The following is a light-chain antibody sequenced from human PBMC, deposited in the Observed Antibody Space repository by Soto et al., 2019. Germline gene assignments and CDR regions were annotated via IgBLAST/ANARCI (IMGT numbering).Light chain of an antibody. CDR1: SSNIGANP. V-gene: IGLV1-44*01. J-gene: IGLJ2*01. CDR2: SDV. Sequence: QLVLTQPPSASGTPGQRVTISCSGSSSNIGANPVNWYRQVPGTAPTLLLYSDVQRPSGVPDRVAGSKSGTSASLAISGLQSEDEADYFCAAWDDSLNAVLFGGGTQLTVL. CDR3: AAWDDSLNAVL.